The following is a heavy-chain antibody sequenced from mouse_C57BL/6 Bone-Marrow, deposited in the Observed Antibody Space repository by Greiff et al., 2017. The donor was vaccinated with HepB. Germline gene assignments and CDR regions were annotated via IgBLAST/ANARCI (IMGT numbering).Heavy chain of an antibody. CDR2: INPSSGYT. D-gene: IGHD2-3*01. J-gene: IGHJ1*03. V-gene: IGHV1-4*01. Sequence: VKLQESGAELARPGASVKMSCKASGYTFTSYTMHWVKQRPGQGLEWIGYINPSSGYTKYNQKFKDKATLTADKSSSTAYMQLSSLTSEDSAVYYCARGWLLPYWYFDVWGTGTTVTVSS. CDR1: GYTFTSYT. CDR3: ARGWLLPYWYFDV.